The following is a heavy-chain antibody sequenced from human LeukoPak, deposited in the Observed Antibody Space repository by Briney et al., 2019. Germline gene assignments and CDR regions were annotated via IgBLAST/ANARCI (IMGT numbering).Heavy chain of an antibody. CDR2: IYYSGST. CDR1: GGSISSSSYY. J-gene: IGHJ4*02. Sequence: SETLSLTCTVSGGSISSSSYYWGWIRQPPGKGLEWIGSIYYSGSTYYNPSLKSRVTISVDTSKNQFSLKLSSVTAADTAVYYCARDQREITFGGVKMVPFDYWGQGTLVTVSS. V-gene: IGHV4-39*02. CDR3: ARDQREITFGGVKMVPFDY. D-gene: IGHD3-16*01.